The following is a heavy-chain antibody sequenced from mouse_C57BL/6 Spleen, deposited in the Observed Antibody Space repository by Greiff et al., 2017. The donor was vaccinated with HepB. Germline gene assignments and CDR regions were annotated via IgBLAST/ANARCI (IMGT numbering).Heavy chain of an antibody. J-gene: IGHJ2*01. CDR2: ISDGGSYT. CDR1: GFTFSSYA. D-gene: IGHD2-1*01. CDR3: ARGDLLWYYFDY. V-gene: IGHV5-4*01. Sequence: EVQVVESGGGLVKPGGSLKLSCAASGFTFSSYAMSWVRQTPEKRLEWVATISDGGSYTYYPDNVKGRFTISRDNAKNNLYLQMSHLKSEDTAMYYCARGDLLWYYFDYWGQGTTLTVSS.